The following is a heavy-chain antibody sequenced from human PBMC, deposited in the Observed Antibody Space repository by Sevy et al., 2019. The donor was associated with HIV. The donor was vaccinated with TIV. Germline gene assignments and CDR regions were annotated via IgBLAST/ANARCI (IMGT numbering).Heavy chain of an antibody. CDR3: ARRNGFDI. CDR2: VYYTGGT. Sequence: SETLSLTCTVSGGSINSDHWNWIRQPPGKGLEWIGYVYYTGGTNYNPSLKNRVTISVDRTKNQCSLKLTSVTAADTAVYYGARRNGFDIWGQGTMVTVSS. V-gene: IGHV4-59*08. J-gene: IGHJ3*02. D-gene: IGHD2-8*01. CDR1: GGSINSDH.